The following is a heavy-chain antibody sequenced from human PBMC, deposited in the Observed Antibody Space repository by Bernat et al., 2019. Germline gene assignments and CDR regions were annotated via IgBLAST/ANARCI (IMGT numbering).Heavy chain of an antibody. CDR2: ISGDGSRT. V-gene: IGHV3-74*01. CDR3: ARDPDYGGYSYFES. CDR1: GFTFSTYW. J-gene: IGHJ4*02. Sequence: EVQLVESGGGLVQPGGSLRLSCAASGFTFSTYWMYWVRQVSGKGLEWVSRISGDGSRTTYADSVKGRFTTSRDNAKNTLSLQMNSLRAEDTAVYYLARDPDYGGYSYFESWGQGTLVTVSS. D-gene: IGHD4-23*01.